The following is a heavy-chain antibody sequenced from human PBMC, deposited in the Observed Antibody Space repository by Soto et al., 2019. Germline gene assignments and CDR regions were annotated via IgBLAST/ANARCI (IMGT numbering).Heavy chain of an antibody. CDR2: INAGNGRE. V-gene: IGHV1-3*01. D-gene: IGHD3-10*01. J-gene: IGHJ4*02. CDR3: ARGGGWVGEASFDT. Sequence: QVQLEQSGAEVKKPGASVKVSCQTSGYTFTSYTLHWVRQAPGQGLEWLGWINAGNGREKYSQRFQDRVRLSTERSTSTAFMEIRDLRSEDTAVYYWARGGGWVGEASFDTWGQGTLVIVSS. CDR1: GYTFTSYT.